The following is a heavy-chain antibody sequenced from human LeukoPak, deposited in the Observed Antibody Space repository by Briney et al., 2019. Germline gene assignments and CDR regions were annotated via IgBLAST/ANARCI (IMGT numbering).Heavy chain of an antibody. D-gene: IGHD3-10*01. Sequence: PGGSLRLSCAASGFTFSSYGMHWVRQAPGKGLEWVAVIWYDGSNKYYADSVKGRFTISRDNSKNTLYLQMNSLRAEDTAVYYCARAGVPCYYYYGMDVWGQGNTVTVSS. V-gene: IGHV3-33*01. CDR2: IWYDGSNK. CDR1: GFTFSSYG. CDR3: ARAGVPCYYYYGMDV. J-gene: IGHJ6*02.